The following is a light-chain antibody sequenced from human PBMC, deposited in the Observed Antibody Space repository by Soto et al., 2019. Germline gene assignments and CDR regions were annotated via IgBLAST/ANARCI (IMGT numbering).Light chain of an antibody. V-gene: IGKV1-12*01. Sequence: DIQMTQSPSSVSASVGERVTITCRASQDISYWLAWYQQQSGKAPKLLIYAASSLQRGVPSRFSGSGSGTHFTLTISNLQPEDFATYYCQQAHSFPITFGRGTRLEIK. CDR3: QQAHSFPIT. CDR1: QDISYW. J-gene: IGKJ5*01. CDR2: AAS.